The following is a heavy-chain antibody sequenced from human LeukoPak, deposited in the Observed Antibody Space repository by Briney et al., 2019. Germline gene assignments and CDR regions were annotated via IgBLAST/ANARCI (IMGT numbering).Heavy chain of an antibody. Sequence: PGGSLRLSCAASGFTFSSYGMHWVRQAPGKGLEWVSYISSSGSTIYYADSVKGRFTISRDNAKNSLYLQMNSLRAEDTAVYYCARVRLLYFDYWGQGTLVTVSS. CDR1: GFTFSSYG. J-gene: IGHJ4*02. CDR3: ARVRLLYFDY. D-gene: IGHD2-21*02. CDR2: ISSSGSTI. V-gene: IGHV3-48*04.